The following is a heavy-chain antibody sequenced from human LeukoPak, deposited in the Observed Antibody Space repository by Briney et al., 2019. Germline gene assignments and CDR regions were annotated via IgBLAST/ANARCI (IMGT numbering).Heavy chain of an antibody. D-gene: IGHD6-13*01. CDR2: IKSKTDGGTT. CDR3: TTSMWYSSSWYDFDY. Sequence: GGSLRLSCAASGFTFSNAWMSWVRQAPGKGLEWVGRIKSKTDGGTTDYAAPVKGRFTISRDDSKNTLYLQMNSLKTGDTAVYYCTTSMWYSSSWYDFDYWGQGTLVTVSS. V-gene: IGHV3-15*01. CDR1: GFTFSNAW. J-gene: IGHJ4*02.